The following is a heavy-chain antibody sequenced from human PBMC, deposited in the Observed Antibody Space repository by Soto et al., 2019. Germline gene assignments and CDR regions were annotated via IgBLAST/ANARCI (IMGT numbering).Heavy chain of an antibody. D-gene: IGHD6-19*01. Sequence: ASETLSLTCNMSGDSYSISTYSWSWIRQPPGKALQWIGFIYQSGVTSYNPSLASRVSISLGRSNNQCSLKLKSVTAADTAVYFCAGMPYTSGLRFDPWGPGTLVTVSS. CDR1: GDSYSISTYS. J-gene: IGHJ5*02. CDR2: IYQSGVT. V-gene: IGHV4-30-2*01. CDR3: AGMPYTSGLRFDP.